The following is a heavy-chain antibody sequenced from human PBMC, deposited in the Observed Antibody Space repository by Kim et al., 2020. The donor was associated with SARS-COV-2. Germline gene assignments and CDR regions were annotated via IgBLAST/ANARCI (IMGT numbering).Heavy chain of an antibody. CDR1: GFTVSSNY. Sequence: GGSLRLSCAASGFTVSSNYMSWVRQAPGKGLEWVSVIYSGGSTYYADSVKGRFTISRHNSKNTLYLQMNSLRAEDTAVYYCARSSYDSSGQYYFDYWGQGTLVTVSS. CDR2: IYSGGST. CDR3: ARSSYDSSGQYYFDY. J-gene: IGHJ4*02. D-gene: IGHD3-22*01. V-gene: IGHV3-53*04.